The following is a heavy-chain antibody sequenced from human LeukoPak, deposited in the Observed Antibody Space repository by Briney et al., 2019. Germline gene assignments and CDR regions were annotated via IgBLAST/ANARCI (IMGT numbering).Heavy chain of an antibody. CDR2: ISSSGSTI. CDR3: ARAVGVGATTFDY. J-gene: IGHJ4*02. CDR1: GFTFSDYY. D-gene: IGHD1-26*01. Sequence: GGSLRLSCAASGFTFSDYYMSWIRQAPGKGPEWVSYISSSGSTIYYADSVKGRFTISRDNAKNSLYLQMNSLRAEDTAVYYCARAVGVGATTFDYWGQGTLVTVSS. V-gene: IGHV3-11*01.